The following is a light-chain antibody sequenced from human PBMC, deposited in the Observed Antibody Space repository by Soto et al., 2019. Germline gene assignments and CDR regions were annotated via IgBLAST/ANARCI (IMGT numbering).Light chain of an antibody. CDR2: EAT. CDR3: CSYAGSSTFV. V-gene: IGLV2-23*01. J-gene: IGLJ1*01. Sequence: QSALTQPASVSGSPGQSIAISCTGTSSDVGAYILVSWYQQHPGKAPKLIIYEATKRPSGISDRFSGSKSGNTASLTISGLQAEDEADYFCCSYAGSSTFVFGTGTKLTVL. CDR1: SSDVGAYIL.